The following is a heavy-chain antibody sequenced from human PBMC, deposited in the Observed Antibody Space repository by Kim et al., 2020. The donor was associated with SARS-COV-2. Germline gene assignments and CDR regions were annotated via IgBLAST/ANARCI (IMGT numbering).Heavy chain of an antibody. CDR3: FRGGVDF. Sequence: GGSLRLSCAASGFTFSDSWMDWVRQTAGGGLLWVARINPDGTSTYYPDSVKGRFAISRDNSKNTLYLQMNSLRTEDTVVYYCFRGGVDFWGQGTLVTVSS. CDR2: INPDGTST. CDR1: GFTFSDSW. D-gene: IGHD3-10*01. J-gene: IGHJ4*02. V-gene: IGHV3-74*01.